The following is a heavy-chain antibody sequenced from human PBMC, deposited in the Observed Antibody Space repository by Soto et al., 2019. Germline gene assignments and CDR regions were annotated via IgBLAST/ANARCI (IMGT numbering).Heavy chain of an antibody. D-gene: IGHD1-26*01. CDR1: GYSFNNYW. CDR3: ARLGLTGSYYYFHGMDV. J-gene: IGHJ6*02. CDR2: MYPGDSDI. Sequence: GESLKVSCKGSGYSFNNYWIGWGRQMPWKGLEWMGIMYPGDSDIKYSPSLQGQVTISADKSISTAYLQWSSLKASDTAIYYCARLGLTGSYYYFHGMDVRGQGTSVTVSS. V-gene: IGHV5-51*01.